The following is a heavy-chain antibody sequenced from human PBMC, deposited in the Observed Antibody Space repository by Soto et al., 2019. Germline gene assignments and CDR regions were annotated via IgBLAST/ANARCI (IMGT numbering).Heavy chain of an antibody. CDR2: MNPNSGNT. CDR1: GYTFTSYD. V-gene: IGHV1-8*01. Sequence: QVQLAQSGAEVKKPGASVKVSCKASGYTFTSYDINWVRQATGQGLEWMGWMNPNSGNTGYAQKFQGRVTMTRNTSISTAYMELSSLRSEDTAVYYCASLPWANYYYYGMDVWGQGTTVTVSS. D-gene: IGHD7-27*01. J-gene: IGHJ6*02. CDR3: ASLPWANYYYYGMDV.